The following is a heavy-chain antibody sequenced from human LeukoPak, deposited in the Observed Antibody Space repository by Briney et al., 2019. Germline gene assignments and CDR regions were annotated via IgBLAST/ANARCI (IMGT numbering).Heavy chain of an antibody. CDR3: ARVGTYGSGSYLSWLDY. CDR1: GASLSSDY. V-gene: IGHV4-59*01. CDR2: IYYSGST. Sequence: SETLSLTCTVSGASLSSDYWNWIRQPPGKGLEWIGNIYYSGSTNYNPSLKSRVTISVDTSKNQFSLKLSSVTAADTAVYYCARVGTYGSGSYLSWLDYWGQGTLVTVSS. J-gene: IGHJ4*02. D-gene: IGHD3-10*01.